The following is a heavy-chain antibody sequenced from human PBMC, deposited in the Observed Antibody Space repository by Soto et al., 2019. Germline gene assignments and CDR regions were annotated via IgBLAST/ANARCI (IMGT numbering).Heavy chain of an antibody. D-gene: IGHD3-10*01. CDR2: FGGRDFNT. V-gene: IGHV3-23*01. CDR1: GFTFRSYA. CDR3: AKGPAPGAFDI. J-gene: IGHJ3*02. Sequence: EVHLLESGGGLVQPGGSLRLSCAASGFTFRSYAMSWVRQAPGRGLEWVSTFGGRDFNTYYADSVKGRFTVSRDNDNSALFLQMNGLRAEDTAVYYCAKGPAPGAFDIWGQGTLVTVSS.